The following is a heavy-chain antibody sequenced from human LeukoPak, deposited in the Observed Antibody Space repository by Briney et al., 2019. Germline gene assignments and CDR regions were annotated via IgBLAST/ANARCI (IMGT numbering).Heavy chain of an antibody. Sequence: GRSLRLSCAASGFTFSTYGMHWVRQAPGKGLEWVALISYDGSKKYYADSVKGRFTISRDNSESTLYLQMNSLGPEDTAVYHCAKGRQQWWTFDVNAIWGQGTVVTVSS. V-gene: IGHV3-30*18. J-gene: IGHJ3*02. CDR3: AKGRQQWWTFDVNAI. CDR1: GFTFSTYG. CDR2: ISYDGSKK. D-gene: IGHD5-18*01.